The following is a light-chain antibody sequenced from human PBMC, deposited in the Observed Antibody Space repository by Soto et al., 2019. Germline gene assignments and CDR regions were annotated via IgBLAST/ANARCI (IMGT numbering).Light chain of an antibody. CDR2: DAS. Sequence: DIQMTQTPSSRSASVVDRVTITFQASQNINNYLNWYQQKPGRAPKLLIYDASNLEAGVPSRFRGSGSGTDFTFTISRLQPEDIATYYCQQYENLPTFGQGTRLEIK. J-gene: IGKJ5*01. V-gene: IGKV1-33*01. CDR3: QQYENLPT. CDR1: QNINNY.